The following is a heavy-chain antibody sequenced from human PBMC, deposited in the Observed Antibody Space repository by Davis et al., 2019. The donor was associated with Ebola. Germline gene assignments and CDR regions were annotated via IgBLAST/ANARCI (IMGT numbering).Heavy chain of an antibody. CDR1: GGSISSYY. V-gene: IGHV4-59*01. Sequence: SETLSLTCTVSGGSISSYYWSWIRQPPGKGLEWFGYIYYSGSTNYNPSLKSRVTISVDTSKNQFSLKLSSVTAADTAVYYCARVGDLFDYWGQGTLVTVSS. CDR3: ARVGDLFDY. D-gene: IGHD4-17*01. J-gene: IGHJ4*02. CDR2: IYYSGST.